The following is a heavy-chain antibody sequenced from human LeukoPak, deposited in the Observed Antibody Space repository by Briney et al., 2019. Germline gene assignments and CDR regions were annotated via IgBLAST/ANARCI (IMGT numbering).Heavy chain of an antibody. D-gene: IGHD1-26*01. CDR1: GGSISSSSHW. CDR2: IYYSGSP. J-gene: IGHJ4*02. Sequence: KPSETLSLTCTVSGGSISSSSHWWGWIRQPPGKGLEWIGSIYYSGSPSYSPSLKSRVTISVDTSKNQLSLKLSSVTAAYTAVYYCARPSSSGNYYYWGQGTLVTVS. V-gene: IGHV4-39*01. CDR3: ARPSSSGNYYY.